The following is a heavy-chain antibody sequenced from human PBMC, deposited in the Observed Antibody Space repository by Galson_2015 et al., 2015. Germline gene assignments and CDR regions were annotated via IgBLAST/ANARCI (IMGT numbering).Heavy chain of an antibody. Sequence: SVKVSCKASGYTFTSYDINWVRQATGQGLEWMGWMNPNRGNTGYAQKFQGRVTMTRNTSISTAYMELSSLRSEDTAVYYCARGMTDYGDYGSDYWGQGTLVTVSS. V-gene: IGHV1-8*01. D-gene: IGHD4-17*01. CDR2: MNPNRGNT. CDR1: GYTFTSYD. CDR3: ARGMTDYGDYGSDY. J-gene: IGHJ4*02.